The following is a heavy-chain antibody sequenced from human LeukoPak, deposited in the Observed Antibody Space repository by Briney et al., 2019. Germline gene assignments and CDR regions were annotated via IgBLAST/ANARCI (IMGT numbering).Heavy chain of an antibody. Sequence: ASVKVSCKASGGTFSSYAISWVRQAPGQGLEWMGRIIPILGIANYAQKFQGRVTITADKSTSTAYMELSSLRSEDTAVYYCASHRGYCSGGSCYAGNWFDPWGQGTPITVSS. V-gene: IGHV1-69*04. CDR3: ASHRGYCSGGSCYAGNWFDP. J-gene: IGHJ5*02. D-gene: IGHD2-15*01. CDR1: GGTFSSYA. CDR2: IIPILGIA.